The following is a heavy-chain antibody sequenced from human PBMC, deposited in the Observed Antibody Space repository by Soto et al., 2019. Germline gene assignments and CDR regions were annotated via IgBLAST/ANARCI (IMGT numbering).Heavy chain of an antibody. Sequence: QITLKESGPTLVKPTQTLTLTCTFSGFSLSTSGVGVGWIRQPPGKALEWLALIYWDDDKRYSPSLKSRLTITTDTSTHQVVLTMTNMDPVDTATYFCAHSRGSNTWSPRPCDPWGQGTLVTVSS. V-gene: IGHV2-5*02. D-gene: IGHD6-13*01. CDR2: IYWDDDK. J-gene: IGHJ5*02. CDR1: GFSLSTSGVG. CDR3: AHSRGSNTWSPRPCDP.